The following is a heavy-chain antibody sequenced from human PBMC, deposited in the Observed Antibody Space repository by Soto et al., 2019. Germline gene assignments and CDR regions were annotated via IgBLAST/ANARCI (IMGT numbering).Heavy chain of an antibody. J-gene: IGHJ4*02. Sequence: ASVKVSCKASGYTFTSYAMHWLRQAAGQRLEWMGWINAGNGNTKYSQKFQGRVTITRDTSASTAYMELSSLRSEDTAVYYCASSVVDIVATSLDYWGQGTLVTVSS. CDR1: GYTFTSYA. V-gene: IGHV1-3*01. CDR2: INAGNGNT. D-gene: IGHD5-12*01. CDR3: ASSVVDIVATSLDY.